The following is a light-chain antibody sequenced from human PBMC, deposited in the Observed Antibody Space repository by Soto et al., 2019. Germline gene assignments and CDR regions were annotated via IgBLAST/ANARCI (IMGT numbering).Light chain of an antibody. V-gene: IGLV2-8*01. Sequence: QSALTQPPSASGSPGQSVTISCTGTFNDVGGYNYVSWYQQHPGKAPKVIIYEVYKRPSGVPDRFSGSKSGKTASLTVSGLQADDEADYYCISYTTSNTYVFGTGTKVTVL. CDR1: FNDVGGYNY. CDR3: ISYTTSNTYV. CDR2: EVY. J-gene: IGLJ1*01.